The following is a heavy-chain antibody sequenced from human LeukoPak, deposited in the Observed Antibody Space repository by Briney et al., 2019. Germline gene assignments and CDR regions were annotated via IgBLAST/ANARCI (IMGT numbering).Heavy chain of an antibody. J-gene: IGHJ4*02. V-gene: IGHV4-59*08. CDR1: GGSISGYY. CDR3: VRGYSGYPYYLDY. Sequence: SETLPLTCTVSGGSISGYYWTWIRQPPGKGLEWIGYISYSGSTSSHPSLKSRVTISLDTSKNQFSLKLTSATAADTAVYYCVRGYSGYPYYLDYWGQGTLVTVSS. CDR2: ISYSGST. D-gene: IGHD5-12*01.